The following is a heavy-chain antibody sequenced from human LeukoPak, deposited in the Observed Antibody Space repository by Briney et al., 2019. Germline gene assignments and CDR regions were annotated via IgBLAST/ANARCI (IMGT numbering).Heavy chain of an antibody. CDR2: ISAYNGNT. Sequence: ASVTVSCKASGYTFTSYGISWVRQAPGQGLEWMGWISAYNGNTNYAQKLQGRVTMTTDTSTSTAYMELRSLRSDDTAVYYCARDVDFWSGSSREDYWGQGTLVTVSS. CDR1: GYTFTSYG. V-gene: IGHV1-18*01. D-gene: IGHD3-3*01. CDR3: ARDVDFWSGSSREDY. J-gene: IGHJ4*02.